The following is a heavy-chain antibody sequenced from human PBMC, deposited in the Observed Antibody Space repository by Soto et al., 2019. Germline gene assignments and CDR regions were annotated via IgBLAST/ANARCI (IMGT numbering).Heavy chain of an antibody. CDR2: IYYSGST. J-gene: IGHJ4*02. Sequence: QVQLQESGPGLVKPSQALSLTCTVSGGSISSGGYYWSWIRQHPGKGLEWIGYIYYSGSTSYNPALKSRVTRPVATPKNQFSLKLSAAAAAHTAVYYCAREGGRVGATGADYWGQGPLVTGSS. CDR3: AREGGRVGATGADY. CDR1: GGSISSGGYY. V-gene: IGHV4-31*03. D-gene: IGHD1-26*01.